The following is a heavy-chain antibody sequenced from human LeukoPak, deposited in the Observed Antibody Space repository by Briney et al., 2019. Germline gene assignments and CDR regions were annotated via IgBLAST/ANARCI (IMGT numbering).Heavy chain of an antibody. J-gene: IGHJ6*02. CDR2: IYTSGST. D-gene: IGHD1-1*01. Sequence: SETLSLTCTVSGGSISSYYWSWIRQPAGKGLEWIGRIYTSGSTNYNPSLKSRVTMSVDTSKNQFSLKLSSVTAADTAVYYCARLEPGGPPYYYGMDVWGQGTTVTISS. V-gene: IGHV4-4*07. CDR1: GGSISSYY. CDR3: ARLEPGGPPYYYGMDV.